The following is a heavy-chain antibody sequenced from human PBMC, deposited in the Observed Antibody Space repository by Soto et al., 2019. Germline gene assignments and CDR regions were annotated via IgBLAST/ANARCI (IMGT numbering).Heavy chain of an antibody. J-gene: IGHJ5*02. D-gene: IGHD2-2*01. CDR1: GGSFSGYY. V-gene: IGHV4-34*01. CDR2: INHSGST. Sequence: SETLSLTCAVYGGSFSGYYWSWIRQPPGKGLEWIGEINHSGSTNYNPSLKSRVTISVDTSKNQFSLKLSSVTAADTAVYYCARAPLGYCSSTSCPTYNWFDPWGQGTLVTVSS. CDR3: ARAPLGYCSSTSCPTYNWFDP.